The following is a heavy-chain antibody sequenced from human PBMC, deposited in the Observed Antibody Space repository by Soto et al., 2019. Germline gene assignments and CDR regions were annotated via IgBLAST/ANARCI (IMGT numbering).Heavy chain of an antibody. CDR1: GFNFSNYA. D-gene: IGHD3-3*01. CDR3: AKGRAITVFGVITPFDS. J-gene: IGHJ4*02. Sequence: EVQLLESGGDFKQPGGSLRLSCEGSGFNFSNYALNWVRQAPGKRLDWVSVISGNSGTTYYAASVKGRFTISRDNSKKTLYLQMNSLRADDTAVYYCAKGRAITVFGVITPFDSWGQGTLVTVSS. CDR2: ISGNSGTT. V-gene: IGHV3-23*01.